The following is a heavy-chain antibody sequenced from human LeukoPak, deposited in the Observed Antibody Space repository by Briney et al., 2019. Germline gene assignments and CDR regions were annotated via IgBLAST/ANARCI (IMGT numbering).Heavy chain of an antibody. J-gene: IGHJ4*02. Sequence: GGSLRLSCAASGFTFSSYWMSWVRQAPGKGLEWVANIKQDGSEKYYVDSVKGRFTISRDNAKNSLYVQMNSLRAEDTAVYYCARSRCSSTNCFYDYWGQGTLVTVSS. V-gene: IGHV3-7*01. D-gene: IGHD2-2*01. CDR2: IKQDGSEK. CDR1: GFTFSSYW. CDR3: ARSRCSSTNCFYDY.